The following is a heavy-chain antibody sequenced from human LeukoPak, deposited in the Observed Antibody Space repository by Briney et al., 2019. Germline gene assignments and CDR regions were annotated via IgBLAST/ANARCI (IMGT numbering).Heavy chain of an antibody. V-gene: IGHV3-23*01. Sequence: GGSLRLSCAASGFIFSSSAMSWVRQAPGKGLEWVSSISGGGGSTYYADSVKGRFSISRDNSKNTLYLQMNSLRAEDTAVYYCAKDGRSTSPGYWGQGTLVTVST. CDR3: AKDGRSTSPGY. D-gene: IGHD2-2*01. CDR2: ISGGGGST. J-gene: IGHJ4*02. CDR1: GFIFSSSA.